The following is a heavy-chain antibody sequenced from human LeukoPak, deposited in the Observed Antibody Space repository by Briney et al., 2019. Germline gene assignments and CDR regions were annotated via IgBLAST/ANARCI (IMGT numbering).Heavy chain of an antibody. CDR3: AKDGGLWVSAHWGDS. V-gene: IGHV3-23*01. Sequence: GGSLRLSCAASGFTFSSYTMSWVRQAPGKGLEWVSTITTSDGNTYYADSVKSRFTVSRDNSKNTLYLQMNSLRAEDTAVYYCAKDGGLWVSAHWGDSWGRGTLVTVSS. CDR1: GFTFSSYT. J-gene: IGHJ4*02. CDR2: ITTSDGNT. D-gene: IGHD7-27*01.